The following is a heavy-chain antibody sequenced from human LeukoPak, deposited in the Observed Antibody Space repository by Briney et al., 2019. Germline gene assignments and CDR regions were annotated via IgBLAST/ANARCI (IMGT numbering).Heavy chain of an antibody. CDR1: GGSFSGYY. D-gene: IGHD6-13*01. Sequence: SETLSLTCAVYGGSFSGYYWSWIRQPPGKGLEWIGEINHSGSTNYNPSLKSRVTISVDTSKNQFSLKLSSVTAADTAVYYCARGLQLAPTGYYYYGMDVWGQGTTVTVSS. J-gene: IGHJ6*02. CDR2: INHSGST. CDR3: ARGLQLAPTGYYYYGMDV. V-gene: IGHV4-34*01.